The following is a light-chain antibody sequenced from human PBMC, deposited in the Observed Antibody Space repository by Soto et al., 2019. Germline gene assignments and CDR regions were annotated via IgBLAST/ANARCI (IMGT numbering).Light chain of an antibody. CDR3: QQYNKWPRT. J-gene: IGKJ1*01. CDR1: QSVSSK. Sequence: ETVMTQSPATLSVSPGERATLSCRASQSVSSKLAWYQQKPGQAPRLLIYGASTRATGIPARFSGSGSGTEFAISISSLQSEDFAVYYCQQYNKWPRTFGQGTKVEIK. CDR2: GAS. V-gene: IGKV3-15*01.